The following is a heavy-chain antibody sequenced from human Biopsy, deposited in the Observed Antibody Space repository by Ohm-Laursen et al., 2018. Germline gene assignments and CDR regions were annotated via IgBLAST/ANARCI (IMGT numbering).Heavy chain of an antibody. D-gene: IGHD3-3*01. CDR3: ARTPRDSFWSGSYKRGLWFDP. CDR2: VYNGGIT. J-gene: IGHJ5*02. Sequence: SETLSLTWVVYGATSSDYYWTWIRQPPGKGLEWIGHVYNGGITNYNPSLKSRVTISKDTSKNQFSLQVNSVTAADTAVYYCARTPRDSFWSGSYKRGLWFDPWGRGTLVIVSS. CDR1: GATSSDYY. V-gene: IGHV4-34*01.